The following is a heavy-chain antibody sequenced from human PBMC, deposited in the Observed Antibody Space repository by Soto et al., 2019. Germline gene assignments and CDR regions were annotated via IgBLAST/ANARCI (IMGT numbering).Heavy chain of an antibody. J-gene: IGHJ4*02. D-gene: IGHD3-10*01. V-gene: IGHV4-4*01. Sequence: QVQLQESGPGLVKPSGTLSLTCAVSGGSISSSNWWSWVRQPPGKGLQWIGEIYHSGSTNYIPSLESRVTISVDKSRNQFSLKLSSVTAADTAVYCCARRWGEGRVDYWGQGTLVTVSS. CDR2: IYHSGST. CDR3: ARRWGEGRVDY. CDR1: GGSISSSNW.